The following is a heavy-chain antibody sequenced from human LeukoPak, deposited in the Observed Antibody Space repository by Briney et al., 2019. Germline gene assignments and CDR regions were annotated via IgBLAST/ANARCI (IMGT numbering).Heavy chain of an antibody. Sequence: GGSLRLSCAASGFTFSSYSMNWVRQAPGKGLEWVSSISSSSSYIYYADSVKGRFTISRDNAKNSLYLQMNSLRAEDTAVYYCARDRESGWSTFDYSGQGTLVTVSS. CDR1: GFTFSSYS. CDR3: ARDRESGWSTFDY. J-gene: IGHJ4*02. D-gene: IGHD6-19*01. CDR2: ISSSSSYI. V-gene: IGHV3-21*01.